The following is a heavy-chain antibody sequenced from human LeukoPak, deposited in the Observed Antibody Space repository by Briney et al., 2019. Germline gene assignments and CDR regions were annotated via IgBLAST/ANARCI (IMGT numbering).Heavy chain of an antibody. J-gene: IGHJ4*02. D-gene: IGHD5-18*01. CDR2: IYTSGST. V-gene: IGHV4-61*02. Sequence: SQXXSLTCTVSGGSISSGSYYWRWIRQPAGKGLEWIGRIYTSGSTNYNPSRKSRVTISVEKSKNQFSLKLSSVTAADTAVYYCARAGYSYGYWIFDYWGQGTLVTVSS. CDR3: ARAGYSYGYWIFDY. CDR1: GGSISSGSYY.